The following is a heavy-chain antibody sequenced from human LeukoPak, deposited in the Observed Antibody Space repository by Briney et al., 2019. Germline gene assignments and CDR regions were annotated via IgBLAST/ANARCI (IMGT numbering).Heavy chain of an antibody. J-gene: IGHJ4*02. V-gene: IGHV4-34*01. Sequence: SETLSLTCAVYGGSFSGYYWSWIRQPPGKGLEWIGEINHSGSTNYNPSLKSRVTISVDTPKNQFSLKLSSVTAADTAVYYCARAVAVGFDYWGQGTLVTVSS. CDR3: ARAVAVGFDY. CDR1: GGSFSGYY. D-gene: IGHD6-19*01. CDR2: INHSGST.